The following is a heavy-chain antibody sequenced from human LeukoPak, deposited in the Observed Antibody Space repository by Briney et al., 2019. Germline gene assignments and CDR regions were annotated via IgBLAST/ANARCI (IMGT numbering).Heavy chain of an antibody. Sequence: GGSLRLSCAASGFTFSSYAMSWVRQAPGRGLEWVSAISGSGGSTYYADSVKGRFTISRDNSKNSLYLQTNSLRAEDTAVYYCARLVAPFYYYIDVWGKGTTVTVSS. CDR3: ARLVAPFYYYIDV. D-gene: IGHD2-15*01. CDR1: GFTFSSYA. J-gene: IGHJ6*03. V-gene: IGHV3-23*01. CDR2: ISGSGGST.